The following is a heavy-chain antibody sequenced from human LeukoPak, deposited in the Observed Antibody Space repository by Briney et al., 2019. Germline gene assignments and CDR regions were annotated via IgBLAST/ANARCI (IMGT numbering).Heavy chain of an antibody. D-gene: IGHD6-19*01. CDR1: GYSFTNFW. V-gene: IGHV5-51*01. Sequence: GESLKISCKGSGYSFTNFWIGWVRPMPGKGLEWMGIIYPGDSDTRYSPSFQGQVTISADKSISTAYLQWSSLKASDTAMYYCAIGYSSGWTSPYYYGMDVWGQGTTVTVSS. CDR2: IYPGDSDT. CDR3: AIGYSSGWTSPYYYGMDV. J-gene: IGHJ6*02.